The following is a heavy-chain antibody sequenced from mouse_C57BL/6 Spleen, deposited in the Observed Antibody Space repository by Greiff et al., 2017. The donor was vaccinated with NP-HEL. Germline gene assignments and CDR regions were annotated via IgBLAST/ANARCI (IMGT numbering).Heavy chain of an antibody. J-gene: IGHJ2*01. CDR3: ARSGYYGISYYFDY. Sequence: EVKLMESGPELVKPGASVKISCKASGYSFTGYYMHWVKQSHGNILDWIGYIYPYNGVSSYNQKFKGKATLTVDKSSSTAYMELRSLTSEDSAVYYCARSGYYGISYYFDYWGQGTTLTVSS. CDR1: GYSFTGYY. D-gene: IGHD1-1*01. V-gene: IGHV1-31*01. CDR2: IYPYNGVS.